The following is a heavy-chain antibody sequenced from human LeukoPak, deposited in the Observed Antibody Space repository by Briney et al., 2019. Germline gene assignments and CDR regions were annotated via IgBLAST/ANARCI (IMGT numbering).Heavy chain of an antibody. CDR2: IRYDRSNK. Sequence: GGSLRLSCAASGFTFNYYAMHWVRQAPGKGLEWVAFIRYDRSNKYYADSVKGRFTISRDNSKNTLYLQMNSLRAEDTAVYYCARSYYYGSGSYVAYFDYWGQGTLVTVSS. CDR3: ARSYYYGSGSYVAYFDY. CDR1: GFTFNYYA. J-gene: IGHJ4*02. D-gene: IGHD3-10*01. V-gene: IGHV3-30*02.